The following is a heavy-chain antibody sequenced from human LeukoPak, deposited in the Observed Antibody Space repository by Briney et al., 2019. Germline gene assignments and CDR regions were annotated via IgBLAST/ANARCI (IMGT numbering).Heavy chain of an antibody. Sequence: ASVKVSCKASGYTFTGYYMHWVRQAPGQGLEWMGRITPNSGGTNYAQKFQGRVIMTRDTSISTAYMELSRPRSDDTAVYYCARLGDILTGYYFDYWGQGTLVTVSS. J-gene: IGHJ4*02. V-gene: IGHV1-2*06. CDR3: ARLGDILTGYYFDY. CDR2: ITPNSGGT. D-gene: IGHD3-9*01. CDR1: GYTFTGYY.